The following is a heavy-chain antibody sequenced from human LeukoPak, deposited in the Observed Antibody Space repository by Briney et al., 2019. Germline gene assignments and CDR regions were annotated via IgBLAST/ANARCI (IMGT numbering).Heavy chain of an antibody. J-gene: IGHJ4*02. V-gene: IGHV3-20*04. CDR2: INWNGGST. D-gene: IGHD3-10*01. CDR1: GFTFDDYG. Sequence: PGGSLRLSCAASGFTFDDYGMSWVRQAPGKGLEWVSGINWNGGSTGYADSVKGRFTISRDNSKNTPYLQMNSLRAEDTAVYYCARDRSGTLGFDYWGQGTLVTVSS. CDR3: ARDRSGTLGFDY.